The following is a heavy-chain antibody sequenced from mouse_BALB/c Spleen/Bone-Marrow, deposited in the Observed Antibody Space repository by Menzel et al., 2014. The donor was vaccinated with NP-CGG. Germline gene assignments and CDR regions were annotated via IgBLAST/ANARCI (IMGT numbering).Heavy chain of an antibody. J-gene: IGHJ2*01. V-gene: IGHV1-9*01. CDR1: GYTFXSYW. Sequence: QVQLQQSGAELMKPGASVKISCKATGYTFXSYWIEWVKQRPGHGLEWIGEILPGSGSSNYNEKFKGKATITADTSSNTAHMQLSSLTSEDSAVYYCTRWGWSFNYWGQGTTLTVSS. D-gene: IGHD2-3*01. CDR3: TRWGWSFNY. CDR2: ILPGSGSS.